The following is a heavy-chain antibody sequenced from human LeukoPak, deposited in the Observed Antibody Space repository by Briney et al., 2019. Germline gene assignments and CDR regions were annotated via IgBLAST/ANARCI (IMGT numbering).Heavy chain of an antibody. D-gene: IGHD3-22*01. J-gene: IGHJ4*02. CDR3: ARADSSGYLGY. V-gene: IGHV3-11*01. CDR2: ISSSGSTI. Sequence: GGSLRLSCAASGFKFGDYAMHWVRQAPGKGLEWVSYISSSGSTIYYADSVKGRFTISRDNAKNSLYLQMNSLRAEDTAVYYCARADSSGYLGYWGQGTLVTVSS. CDR1: GFKFGDYA.